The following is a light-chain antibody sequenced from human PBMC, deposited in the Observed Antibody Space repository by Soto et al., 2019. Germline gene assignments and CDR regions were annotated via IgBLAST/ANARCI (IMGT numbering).Light chain of an antibody. V-gene: IGLV2-23*02. CDR2: EVN. Sequence: QSALTQPAAVSGSTGQSITISCTGTSSDVGYYNLVSWYQQHPGKAPKLIIYEVNKRPSGFSNRFSGSKSGNTASLTISGLQAEDEADYYCCSYAGSTTHYVFGPGTKVTGL. CDR1: SSDVGYYNL. J-gene: IGLJ1*01. CDR3: CSYAGSTTHYV.